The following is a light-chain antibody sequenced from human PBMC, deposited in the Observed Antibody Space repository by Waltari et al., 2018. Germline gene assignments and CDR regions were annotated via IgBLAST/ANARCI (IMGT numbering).Light chain of an antibody. CDR3: QQYYSNFFT. Sequence: DIVLTQSPDSLAVSLGERATINCKSSQSVSYSSNNRDYLAWYQQKPGQPPKLLIYWASTRESGVPDRFSGSGSGTDFTLTISSLQAEDLAVYYCQQYYSNFFTFGPGTKVDIK. CDR1: QSVSYSSNNRDY. J-gene: IGKJ3*01. CDR2: WAS. V-gene: IGKV4-1*01.